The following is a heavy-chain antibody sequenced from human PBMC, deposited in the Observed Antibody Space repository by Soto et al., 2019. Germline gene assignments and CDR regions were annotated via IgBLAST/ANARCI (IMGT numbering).Heavy chain of an antibody. CDR1: GFTLSSYA. J-gene: IGHJ4*02. D-gene: IGHD6-6*01. Sequence: GGSLRLSCAASGFTLSSYAMSWVRQAPGKGLEWVSAISGSGGSTYYADSVKGRFTISRDNSKNTLYLQMNSLRAEDTAVYYCARTPLRYSSSDPTTHWGQGTLVTVSS. V-gene: IGHV3-23*01. CDR2: ISGSGGST. CDR3: ARTPLRYSSSDPTTH.